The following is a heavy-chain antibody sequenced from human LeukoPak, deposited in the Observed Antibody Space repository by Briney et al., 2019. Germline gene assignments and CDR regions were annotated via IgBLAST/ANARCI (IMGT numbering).Heavy chain of an antibody. CDR2: INPSGGST. CDR1: GYTFTSYY. D-gene: IGHD2-2*01. Sequence: GASVKVSCKASGYTFTSYYMHLVRQAPGQGLEWMGIINPSGGSTSYAQKFQGRVTMTRNPSTSTVYMEPSSLRSQDTAVYYCANISSSTSCYLDYWGQGTLVTVSS. V-gene: IGHV1-46*01. CDR3: ANISSSTSCYLDY. J-gene: IGHJ4*02.